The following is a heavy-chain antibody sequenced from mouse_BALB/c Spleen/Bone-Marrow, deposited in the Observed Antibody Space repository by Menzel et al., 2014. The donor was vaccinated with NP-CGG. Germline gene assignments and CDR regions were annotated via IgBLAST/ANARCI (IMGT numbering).Heavy chain of an antibody. Sequence: EVQLQQSGGGLVQPGGSLKISCAASGFDFSRYWMNWVRQAPGKGLEWIGEINPDSSMISYTPSLKDKFIISRDNAKNTLFLQMSKVKSEDTALYYCARPETGSWFAYWGQGTLVTVSA. D-gene: IGHD4-1*01. V-gene: IGHV4-1*02. J-gene: IGHJ3*01. CDR1: GFDFSRYW. CDR3: ARPETGSWFAY. CDR2: INPDSSMI.